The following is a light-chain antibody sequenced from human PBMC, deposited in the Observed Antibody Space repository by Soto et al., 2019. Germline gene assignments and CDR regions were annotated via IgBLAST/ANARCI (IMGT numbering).Light chain of an antibody. CDR2: DAS. V-gene: IGKV3-20*01. Sequence: EIVLTQSPGTLSLSPGERATLSCRASQSFSSSQLAWYQQKPGQAPRLVIYDASTRATGIPDRFSGSGSGTDFTLINSRLEAKDCTVYHCQRVGSSPPWTFGQGTKVEIK. CDR1: QSFSSSQ. CDR3: QRVGSSPPWT. J-gene: IGKJ1*01.